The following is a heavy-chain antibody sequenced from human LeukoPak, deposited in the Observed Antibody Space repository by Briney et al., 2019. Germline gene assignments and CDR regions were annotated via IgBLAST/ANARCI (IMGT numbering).Heavy chain of an antibody. CDR3: VKARMPHCGTDCLES. V-gene: IGHV3-23*01. Sequence: GESLRLSCAASGFTFSNYGMSWVRQAQGKGLEWVSVISGSGGGTYYADSVKGRSTSSRDNSKNTVYLQMNSLRAEDTAVYYCVKARMPHCGTDCLESWGQGTLVTVSS. CDR1: GFTFSNYG. CDR2: ISGSGGGT. D-gene: IGHD2-21*02. J-gene: IGHJ4*02.